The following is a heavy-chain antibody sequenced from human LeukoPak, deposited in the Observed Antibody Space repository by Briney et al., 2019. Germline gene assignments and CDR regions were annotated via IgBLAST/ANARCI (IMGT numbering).Heavy chain of an antibody. J-gene: IGHJ4*02. CDR1: GFTFSSYG. D-gene: IGHD5-18*01. CDR3: AKDPRGYSYGLFDY. Sequence: PGGSLRLSCAASGFTFSSYGMHWVRQAPGKGLEWVAFIRYDGSNKYYADSVKGRFTISRDNSKNTLYLQMNGLRAEDTAVYYCAKDPRGYSYGLFDYWGQGTLVTVSS. CDR2: IRYDGSNK. V-gene: IGHV3-30*02.